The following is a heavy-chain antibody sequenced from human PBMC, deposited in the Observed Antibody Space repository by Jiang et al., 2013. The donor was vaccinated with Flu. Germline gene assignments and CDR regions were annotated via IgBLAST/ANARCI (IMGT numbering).Heavy chain of an antibody. J-gene: IGHJ5*01. V-gene: IGHV5-51*01. Sequence: FNNYWIAWVRQMPGKGLEWMGIVFPGDSDTRYSPSFQGQVTISADKSVSTVYLQWSSLKASDTAMYYCARGSADCNGGTCYSYNWFDSWGQGTLVTVSS. D-gene: IGHD2-15*01. CDR1: FNNYW. CDR3: ARGSADCNGGTCYSYNWFDS. CDR2: VFPGDSDT.